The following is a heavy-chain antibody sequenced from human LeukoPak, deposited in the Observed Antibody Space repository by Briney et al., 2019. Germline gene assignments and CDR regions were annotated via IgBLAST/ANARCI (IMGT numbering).Heavy chain of an antibody. CDR1: GYTFTAYY. V-gene: IGHV1-2*02. CDR2: INPNTGGT. D-gene: IGHD6-13*01. CDR3: AREGAQQLSSYCDH. Sequence: ASVTVRCTASGYTFTAYYILWVRQAPGQGLEWMGWINPNTGGTNFAQRFQGRVTMTRDTSINTAYMELSSLRSDDTAMYYCAREGAQQLSSYCDHWGRGNGVTVSS. J-gene: IGHJ4*02.